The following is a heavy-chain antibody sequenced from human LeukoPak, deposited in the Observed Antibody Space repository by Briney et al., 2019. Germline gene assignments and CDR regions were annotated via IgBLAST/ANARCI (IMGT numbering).Heavy chain of an antibody. CDR2: INPNSGGT. CDR3: AMGVQLVWDYRFDY. V-gene: IGHV1-2*02. D-gene: IGHD5-24*01. Sequence: ASVKVSCKASGYTFTGFYIHWVRQAPGQGLEWMGWINPNSGGTNYAQKFQGRVTMTRDTSISTAYMELSRLRSDDTAVYYCAMGVQLVWDYRFDYWGQGTLVTVSS. CDR1: GYTFTGFY. J-gene: IGHJ4*02.